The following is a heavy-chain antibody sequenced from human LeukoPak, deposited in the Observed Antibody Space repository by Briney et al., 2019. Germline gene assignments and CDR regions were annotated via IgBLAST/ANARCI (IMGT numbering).Heavy chain of an antibody. CDR2: ISSTSHYI. D-gene: IGHD2-2*01. CDR3: ARDTPGGYCTSTSCYQYYGMDV. J-gene: IGHJ6*04. V-gene: IGHV3-21*01. CDR1: GFTFNTYS. Sequence: PGGSLRLSCVASGFTFNTYSMNWVRQAPGKGLEWVSSISSTSHYIFYADSVRGRFTISRDYAKSSLYLQMSSLRAEDTAVYYCARDTPGGYCTSTSCYQYYGMDVWGKGTTVTVSS.